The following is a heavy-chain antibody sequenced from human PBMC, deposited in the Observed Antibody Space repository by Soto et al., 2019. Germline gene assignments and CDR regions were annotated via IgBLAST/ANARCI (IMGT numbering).Heavy chain of an antibody. J-gene: IGHJ4*02. CDR2: INAGNGNT. Sequence: ASVKVSCKASGYTFTSYAMHWVRQAPGQRLEWMGWINAGNGNTKYSQKFQGRVTITRDTSTSTAYMEPRSLRSDDTAVYYCARVQSGYDFAYWGQGTLVTVSS. CDR1: GYTFTSYA. V-gene: IGHV1-3*01. D-gene: IGHD5-12*01. CDR3: ARVQSGYDFAY.